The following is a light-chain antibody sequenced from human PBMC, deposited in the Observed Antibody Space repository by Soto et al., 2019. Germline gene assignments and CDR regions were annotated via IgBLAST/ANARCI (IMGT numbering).Light chain of an antibody. CDR3: SSYTTSSTRV. Sequence: QSALTQPASVSRSPGQSITISCTGTRSDVGGYKFVSWYQPHPGKAPKLMIYEVSNRPSGVSNRFSGSKSGNTASLTISGLQAEDEADYYCSSYTTSSTRVFGGGTKLTVL. CDR1: RSDVGGYKF. J-gene: IGLJ3*02. CDR2: EVS. V-gene: IGLV2-14*01.